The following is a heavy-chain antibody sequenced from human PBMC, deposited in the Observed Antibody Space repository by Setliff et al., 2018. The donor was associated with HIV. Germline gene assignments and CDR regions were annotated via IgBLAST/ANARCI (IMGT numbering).Heavy chain of an antibody. V-gene: IGHV4-4*02. J-gene: IGHJ5*02. D-gene: IGHD3-10*01. CDR3: ARDHVFGSRTGFDP. CDR2: VLHSGSA. CDR1: GGPLNSRNW. Sequence: SETLSLTCAVSGGPLNSRNWWSWVRQPPGKGLEWIGEVLHSGSANSNASLRSRVMISVDTSKNQFSLKLSAVTAADTAVYYCARDHVFGSRTGFDPWGPGILVTAPQ.